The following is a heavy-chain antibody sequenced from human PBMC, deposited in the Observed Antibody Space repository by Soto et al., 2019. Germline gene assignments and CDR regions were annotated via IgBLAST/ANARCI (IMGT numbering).Heavy chain of an antibody. CDR2: IYYSGST. CDR3: AREKRYFDWSTGGEYGMDV. Sequence: QVQLQESGPGLVKPSQTLSLTCTVSGGSISSGGYYWSWIRQHPGKGLEWIGYIYYSGSTYYNPSLKRRVTISVDTSKNQFSLKLSSVTAADTAVYYCAREKRYFDWSTGGEYGMDVWGQGTTVTVSS. D-gene: IGHD3-9*01. J-gene: IGHJ6*02. CDR1: GGSISSGGYY. V-gene: IGHV4-31*03.